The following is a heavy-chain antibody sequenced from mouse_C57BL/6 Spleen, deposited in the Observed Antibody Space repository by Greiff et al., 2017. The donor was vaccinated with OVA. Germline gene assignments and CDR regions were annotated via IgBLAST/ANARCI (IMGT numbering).Heavy chain of an antibody. CDR1: GYAFSSSW. V-gene: IGHV1-82*01. J-gene: IGHJ2*01. CDR2: IYPGDGDT. Sequence: VQGVESGPELVKPGASVKISCKASGYAFSSSWMNWVKQRPGKGLEWIGRIYPGDGDTNYNGKFKGKATLTADKSSSTAYMQLSSLTSEDSAVYFCARGYYGNSFDYWGQGTTLTVSS. D-gene: IGHD2-1*01. CDR3: ARGYYGNSFDY.